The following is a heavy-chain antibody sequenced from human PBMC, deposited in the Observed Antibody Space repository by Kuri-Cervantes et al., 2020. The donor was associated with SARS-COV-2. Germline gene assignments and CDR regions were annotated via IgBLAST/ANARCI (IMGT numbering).Heavy chain of an antibody. D-gene: IGHD3-16*01. J-gene: IGHJ6*03. CDR1: GFSLTNYA. CDR2: IWDDGKNE. V-gene: IGHV3-33*03. Sequence: GGCMRLSCGASGFSLTNYASHWVRQAPGKGREWVSVIWDDGKNEYYEGSVTGRFNISRDTSKNTVSLHMNSLRAEDTAMYYCAMGAANSYMDVWGRGTTVTVSS. CDR3: AMGAANSYMDV.